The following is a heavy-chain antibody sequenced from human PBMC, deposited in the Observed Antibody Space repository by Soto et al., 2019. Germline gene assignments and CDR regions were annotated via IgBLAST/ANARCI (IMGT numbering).Heavy chain of an antibody. V-gene: IGHV1-2*02. Sequence: ASVKVSCKASGYTFTGYYMHWVRQAPGQGLEWMGWINPNSGGTNYAQKFQGRVTMTRDTSISTAYMELSRLRSDDTAVYYCARVGIAVAGVFGYWGQGXLVTVYS. CDR1: GYTFTGYY. CDR3: ARVGIAVAGVFGY. CDR2: INPNSGGT. J-gene: IGHJ4*02. D-gene: IGHD6-19*01.